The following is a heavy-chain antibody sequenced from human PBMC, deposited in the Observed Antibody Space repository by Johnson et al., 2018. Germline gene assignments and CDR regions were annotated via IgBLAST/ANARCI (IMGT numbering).Heavy chain of an antibody. V-gene: IGHV3-21*01. CDR3: ARRAPGYCSGGSCYQGGWFDP. J-gene: IGHJ5*02. D-gene: IGHD2-15*01. CDR2: ISSSSSTI. CDR1: GFTFSGYS. Sequence: VQLVQSGGGLVKPGGSLRLSCAASGFTFSGYSMNWVRQAPGKGLEWVSSISSSSSTIYYADSVKGRFTISRDNAKNSLYLQIHSLRDEDTAVDYCARRAPGYCSGGSCYQGGWFDPWGQGTLVTVSS.